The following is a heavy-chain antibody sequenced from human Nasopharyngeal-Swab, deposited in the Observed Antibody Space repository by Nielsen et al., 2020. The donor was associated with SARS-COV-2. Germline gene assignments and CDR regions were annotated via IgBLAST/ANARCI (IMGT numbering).Heavy chain of an antibody. Sequence: SRQCPGQVQEWIGRIYTSGSTNYNPSLKSRVTISVDTSKNQFSLKLSSVTAADTAVYYCANRVYYYDSSGYRQTALFDYWGQGTLVTVSS. CDR2: IYTSGST. D-gene: IGHD3-22*01. V-gene: IGHV4-4*07. CDR3: ANRVYYYDSSGYRQTALFDY. J-gene: IGHJ4*02.